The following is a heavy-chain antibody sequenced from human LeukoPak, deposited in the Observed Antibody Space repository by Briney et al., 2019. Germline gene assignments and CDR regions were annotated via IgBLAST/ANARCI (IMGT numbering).Heavy chain of an antibody. Sequence: QTGGSLRLSCVLSGIILSNYAMSGVRQAPGKGLEWVSANSGSGGSTYYADSVKGRFTISRDNSKNTLYLQMNSLRAEDTAVYYCATPGTMVRGVRVSYFDYWGQGTLVTVSS. CDR1: GIILSNYA. CDR2: NSGSGGST. D-gene: IGHD3-10*01. J-gene: IGHJ4*02. V-gene: IGHV3-23*01. CDR3: ATPGTMVRGVRVSYFDY.